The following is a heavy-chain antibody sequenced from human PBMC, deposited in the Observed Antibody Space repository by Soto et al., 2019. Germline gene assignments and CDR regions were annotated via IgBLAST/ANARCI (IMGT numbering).Heavy chain of an antibody. CDR1: GGTFSSYA. Sequence: SVKVSCKASGGTFSSYAISWVRQAPGQGLEWMGGIIPIFGTANYAQKFQGRVTITADESTSTAYMELSSLRSEDTAVYYCASSLGTAMVTRYYYGMDVWGQGTTVTVS. CDR3: ASSLGTAMVTRYYYGMDV. V-gene: IGHV1-69*13. CDR2: IIPIFGTA. J-gene: IGHJ6*02. D-gene: IGHD5-18*01.